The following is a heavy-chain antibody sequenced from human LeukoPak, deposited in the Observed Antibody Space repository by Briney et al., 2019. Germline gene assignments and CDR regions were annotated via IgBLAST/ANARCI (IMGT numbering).Heavy chain of an antibody. CDR3: VRAPPNWGFNF. V-gene: IGHV1-8*01. CDR2: MSPNSGNT. Sequence: GASLKVSCKASGYTFTSYDINWVRQDTEQGLEWMGWMSPNSGNTGYAQKFQGRVTMTRDTSITTAYMELSNLRSEDTSVYYCVRAPPNWGFNFWGQGTLVTVSS. CDR1: GYTFTSYD. D-gene: IGHD1-1*01. J-gene: IGHJ5*01.